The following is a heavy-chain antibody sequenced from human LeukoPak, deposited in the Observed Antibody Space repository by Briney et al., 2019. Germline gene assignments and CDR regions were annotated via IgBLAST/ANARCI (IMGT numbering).Heavy chain of an antibody. CDR3: ARRGGYCSGGSCSYNWFDP. Sequence: SQTLSLTCAVSGGSISSGGYSWSWIRQPPGKGLEWTGYIYHSGSTYYNPSLKSRVTISVDRSKNQFSLKLSSVTAADTAVYYCARRGGYCSGGSCSYNWFDPWGQGTLVTVSS. V-gene: IGHV4-30-2*01. CDR2: IYHSGST. CDR1: GGSISSGGYS. D-gene: IGHD2-15*01. J-gene: IGHJ5*02.